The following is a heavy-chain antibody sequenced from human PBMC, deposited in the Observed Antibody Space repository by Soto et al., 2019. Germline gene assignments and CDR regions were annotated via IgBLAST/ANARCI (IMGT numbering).Heavy chain of an antibody. J-gene: IGHJ6*02. CDR3: ARQGFGATHGLVDV. CDR2: IHNSGSP. CDR1: GASIYNGGYF. Sequence: PSETLSLTCSVSGASIYNGGYFWSWIRQSPGKGLEWIGHIHNSGSPYNNPSLKSRVTISADTSMNQFSLALTSVTAADTAMYYCARQGFGATHGLVDVWGQGTTVTVSS. V-gene: IGHV4-30-4*01. D-gene: IGHD3-10*01.